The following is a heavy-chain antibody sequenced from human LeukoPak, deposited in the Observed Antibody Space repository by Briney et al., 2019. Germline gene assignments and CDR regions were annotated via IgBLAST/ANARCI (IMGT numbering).Heavy chain of an antibody. D-gene: IGHD6-19*01. J-gene: IGHJ4*02. Sequence: GGSLRLSCAASGFTFSSYSMDWVRQAPGKGLEWVSSISSSSSYMYYADSVKGRFTISRDNAKNSLYLQMNSLRAEDTAVYYCARGRVVVAVSDYWGQGTLVTVSS. V-gene: IGHV3-21*01. CDR3: ARGRVVVAVSDY. CDR2: ISSSSSYM. CDR1: GFTFSSYS.